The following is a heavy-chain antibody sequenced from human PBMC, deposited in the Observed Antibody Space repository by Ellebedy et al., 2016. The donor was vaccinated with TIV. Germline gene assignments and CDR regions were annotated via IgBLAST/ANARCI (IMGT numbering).Heavy chain of an antibody. CDR3: ASGTRTTWFFY. CDR1: GDSISKGNNY. D-gene: IGHD6-13*01. Sequence: SETLSLTCSVSGDSISKGNNYWGWIRQPPGKELEWIGTIFYTGGAYYNPSLKSRVTISIDTSKNQFSLKLNSVTAADTAMYYCASGTRTTWFFYWGQGTLVTVSS. V-gene: IGHV4-39*07. CDR2: IFYTGGA. J-gene: IGHJ4*02.